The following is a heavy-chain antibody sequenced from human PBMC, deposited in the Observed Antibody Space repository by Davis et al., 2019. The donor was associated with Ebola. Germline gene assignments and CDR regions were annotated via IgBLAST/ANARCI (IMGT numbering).Heavy chain of an antibody. J-gene: IGHJ4*02. CDR1: GFTFSSYA. CDR2: ISYDGSNK. D-gene: IGHD6-6*01. CDR3: ARGHHSSSSAADY. V-gene: IGHV3-30-3*01. Sequence: PGGSLRLSCAASGFTFSSYAMHWVRQAPGKGLEWVAVISYDGSNKYYADSVKGRFTISRDNSKNTLYLQMNSLRAEDTAVYYCARGHHSSSSAADYWGQGTLVTVSS.